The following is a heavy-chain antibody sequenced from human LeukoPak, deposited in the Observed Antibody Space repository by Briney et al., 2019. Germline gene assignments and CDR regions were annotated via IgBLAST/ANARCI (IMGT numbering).Heavy chain of an antibody. V-gene: IGHV3-30*02. CDR2: IRYDGSNK. Sequence: GGSLRLSCAASGFTFSSYGMHWVRQAPGKGLEWVAFIRYDGSNKYYADSVKGRFTISRDNSKNTLYLQMNSLRAEDTAVYYCARAGRDYYDSSGYYAPGRNDAFDIWGQGTMVTVSS. CDR3: ARAGRDYYDSSGYYAPGRNDAFDI. CDR1: GFTFSSYG. J-gene: IGHJ3*02. D-gene: IGHD3-22*01.